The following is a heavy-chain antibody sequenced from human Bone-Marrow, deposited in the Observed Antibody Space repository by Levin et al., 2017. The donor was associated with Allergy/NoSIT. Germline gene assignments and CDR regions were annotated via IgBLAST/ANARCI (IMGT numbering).Heavy chain of an antibody. CDR1: GGTFSSYT. CDR2: IIPILGIA. CDR3: ARDALSNWGIGD. V-gene: IGHV1-69*04. J-gene: IGHJ4*02. D-gene: IGHD7-27*01. Sequence: SVKVSCKASGGTFSSYTISWVRQAPGQGLEWMGRIIPILGIANYAQKFQGRVTITADKSTSTAYMELSSLRSEDTAVYYCARDALSNWGIGDWGQGTLVTVSS.